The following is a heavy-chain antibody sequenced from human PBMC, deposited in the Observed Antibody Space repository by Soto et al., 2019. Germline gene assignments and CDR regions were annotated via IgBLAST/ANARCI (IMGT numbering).Heavy chain of an antibody. J-gene: IGHJ5*02. CDR2: INHSGST. Sequence: SETLSLTCAVYGGSFSGYYWSWIRQPPGKGLEWIGEINHSGSTNYNPSLKSRVTISVDTSKNQFSLKLSSVTAADTAVYYCVRGAVAGPPRSYNWFDPWGQGTLVTVSS. D-gene: IGHD6-19*01. CDR3: VRGAVAGPPRSYNWFDP. CDR1: GGSFSGYY. V-gene: IGHV4-34*01.